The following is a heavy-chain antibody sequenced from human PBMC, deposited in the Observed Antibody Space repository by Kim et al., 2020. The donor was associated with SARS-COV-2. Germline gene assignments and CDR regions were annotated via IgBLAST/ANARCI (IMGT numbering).Heavy chain of an antibody. V-gene: IGHV3-21*04. CDR2: ISSSSSYI. J-gene: IGHJ4*02. CDR1: GFTFSSYS. Sequence: GGSLRLSCAASGFTFSSYSMNWVRQAPGKGLEWVSSISSSSSYIYYADSVKGRFTISRDNAKNSLYLQMNSLRAEDTAVYYCARDLVDGRILTTGSMVYWGQGTLVTVSS. D-gene: IGHD3-10*01. CDR3: ARDLVDGRILTTGSMVY.